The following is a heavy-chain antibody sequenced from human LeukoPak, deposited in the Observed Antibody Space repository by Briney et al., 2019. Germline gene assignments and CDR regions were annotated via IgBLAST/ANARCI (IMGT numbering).Heavy chain of an antibody. J-gene: IGHJ4*02. V-gene: IGHV3-48*02. CDR2: ITSSSSTR. Sequence: PGGSLRLSCAASGFTFSDYSMSWVRQAPGKGLEWLSKITSSSSTRDFADSVKGRFTISRDNAKNSMFLQMNSLRDEDTAVYYCARTPYHFDYWGQGTRVIV. CDR1: GFTFSDYS. CDR3: ARTPYHFDY.